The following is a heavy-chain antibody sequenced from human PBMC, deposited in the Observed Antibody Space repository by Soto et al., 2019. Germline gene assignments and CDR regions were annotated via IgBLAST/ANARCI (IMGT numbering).Heavy chain of an antibody. D-gene: IGHD3-22*01. CDR2: IYGAGSA. CDR1: GFTFSSYS. Sequence: PGGSLRLSCAASGFTFSSYSMNWVRQAPGKGLEWVSVIYGAGSAGFADSVKGRFTVSRDNSKNTLYLQMNSLRAEDTAVYYCAREQSKYYYDSSGYCPSDYWGQGTLVTVSS. V-gene: IGHV3-66*01. CDR3: AREQSKYYYDSSGYCPSDY. J-gene: IGHJ4*02.